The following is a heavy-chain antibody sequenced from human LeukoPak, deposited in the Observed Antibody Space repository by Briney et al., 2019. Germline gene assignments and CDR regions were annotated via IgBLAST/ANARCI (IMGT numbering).Heavy chain of an antibody. CDR3: ARDLSGEQQLFN. J-gene: IGHJ4*02. D-gene: IGHD6-13*01. Sequence: ASVKVSCKASGGTFSSYAISWVRQAPGQGLEWMERIIPILGIANYAQKFQGRVTITADKSTSTAYMELSSLRSEDTAVYYCARDLSGEQQLFNWGQGTLVTVSS. CDR2: IIPILGIA. V-gene: IGHV1-69*04. CDR1: GGTFSSYA.